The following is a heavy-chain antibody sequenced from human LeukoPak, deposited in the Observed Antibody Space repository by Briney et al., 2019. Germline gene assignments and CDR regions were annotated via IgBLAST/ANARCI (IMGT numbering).Heavy chain of an antibody. CDR2: IYYSGST. CDR3: ARDRYYYDSSARYFDY. V-gene: IGHV4-39*07. J-gene: IGHJ4*02. D-gene: IGHD3-22*01. CDR1: GGSISSTNYY. Sequence: PSETLSLTCTVSGGSISSTNYYWGWIRQPPGKGLEWIGSIYYSGSTNYSPSLKSRVTMSVDTSMNQFSLKLSSVTAADTAVYYCARDRYYYDSSARYFDYWGQGTLVTVSS.